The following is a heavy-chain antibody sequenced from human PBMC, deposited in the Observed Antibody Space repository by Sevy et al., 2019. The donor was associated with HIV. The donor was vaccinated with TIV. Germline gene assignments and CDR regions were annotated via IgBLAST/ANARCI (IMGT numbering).Heavy chain of an antibody. J-gene: IGHJ6*02. Sequence: ASVKVSCKVSGYTLSKLPMHWVRQAPGKGLEWMGGFDPEDGETIYAQKFQGRVIMTEDTSSDTAYMELSSLRPEDTAVYYCATLDFWSDYPFYGVDVWGQGTTVTVSS. D-gene: IGHD3-3*01. CDR2: FDPEDGET. CDR3: ATLDFWSDYPFYGVDV. CDR1: GYTLSKLP. V-gene: IGHV1-24*01.